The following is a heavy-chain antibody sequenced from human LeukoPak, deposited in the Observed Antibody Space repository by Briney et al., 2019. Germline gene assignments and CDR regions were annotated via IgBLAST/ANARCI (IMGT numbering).Heavy chain of an antibody. J-gene: IGHJ4*02. Sequence: SGPTLVNPTQTLTLTCTFSGFSVSTGGVAVGWIRQPPGKALEWLALIYWDDDKRYSPSLKSRLTVTKDTSSNQVVLTMTNMDPEDTATYYCAPILYYGSGSYYDYWGQGTLVTVSS. CDR3: APILYYGSGSYYDY. D-gene: IGHD3-10*01. V-gene: IGHV2-5*02. CDR1: GFSVSTGGVA. CDR2: IYWDDDK.